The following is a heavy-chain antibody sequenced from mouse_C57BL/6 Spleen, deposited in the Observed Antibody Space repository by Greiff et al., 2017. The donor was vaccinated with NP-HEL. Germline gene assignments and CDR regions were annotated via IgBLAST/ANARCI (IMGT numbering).Heavy chain of an antibody. D-gene: IGHD2-5*01. CDR1: GFSLTSYG. Sequence: VKVVESGPGLVQPSQSLSITCTVSGFSLTSYGVHWVRQSPGKGLEWLGVIWSGGSTDYNAAFISRLSISKDNSKSQVFFKMNSLQADDTAIYYCARPLSYYSNYGGFAYWGQGTLVTVSA. V-gene: IGHV2-2*01. CDR2: IWSGGST. J-gene: IGHJ3*01. CDR3: ARPLSYYSNYGGFAY.